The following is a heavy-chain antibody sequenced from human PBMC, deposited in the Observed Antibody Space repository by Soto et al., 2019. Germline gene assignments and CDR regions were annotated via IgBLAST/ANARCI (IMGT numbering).Heavy chain of an antibody. CDR3: AKDAIMVSSSFNYFDF. Sequence: GGSLRLSCVFSGFIPSSCAMSWVRQAPGKGLEWVSGISGSGGATSYADSVKGRFTISRDNSKNTLYLQMNSLSAEDTAIYYCAKDAIMVSSSFNYFDFWGQGALVTVS. CDR2: ISGSGGAT. V-gene: IGHV3-23*01. CDR1: GFIPSSCA. J-gene: IGHJ4*02. D-gene: IGHD6-13*01.